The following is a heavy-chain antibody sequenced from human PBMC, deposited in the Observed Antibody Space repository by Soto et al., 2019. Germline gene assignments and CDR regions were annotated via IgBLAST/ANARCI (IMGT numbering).Heavy chain of an antibody. V-gene: IGHV1-69*13. CDR3: AINAERNAQKFDF. CDR2: IIPLFNAT. D-gene: IGHD2-2*01. CDR1: GGTFKNFD. Sequence: SVKVSCKTSGGTFKNFDIGWVRQSPGQGLEWMGEIIPLFNATNYAQKFRGRVTVTADESTRTAYMELTRLTYDDTAVYFCAINAERNAQKFDFWGQGTLVTVSS. J-gene: IGHJ4*02.